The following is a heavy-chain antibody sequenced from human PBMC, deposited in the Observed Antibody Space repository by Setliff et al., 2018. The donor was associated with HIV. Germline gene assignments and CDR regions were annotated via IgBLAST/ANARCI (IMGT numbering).Heavy chain of an antibody. CDR2: ISSGSSTM. D-gene: IGHD6-19*01. J-gene: IGHJ4*02. V-gene: IGHV3-48*01. CDR3: AREPFAVAGSFYYFDY. Sequence: SCKVSGNTFSSYSMNWVRQAPGKGLEWVSYISSGSSTMSYADSVKGRFTISRDNAKNSLYLQMNSLRAEDTAVYYCAREPFAVAGSFYYFDYWGQGTLVTVSS. CDR1: GNTFSSYS.